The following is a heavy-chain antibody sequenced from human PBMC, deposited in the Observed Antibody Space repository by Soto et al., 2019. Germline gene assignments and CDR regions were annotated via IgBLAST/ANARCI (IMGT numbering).Heavy chain of an antibody. J-gene: IGHJ4*02. Sequence: EVQLVESGGGLVKPGGSLRLSCAASGFTFTRYSMNWVRQAPGKGLEWVSSISSTTNYIYYADSMKGRFTVSRDNAKNSVYLEMNSLSAEDTALYYCARESEDLTSNFDYWGQETLVTVSS. CDR1: GFTFTRYS. CDR3: ARESEDLTSNFDY. V-gene: IGHV3-21*01. CDR2: ISSTTNYI.